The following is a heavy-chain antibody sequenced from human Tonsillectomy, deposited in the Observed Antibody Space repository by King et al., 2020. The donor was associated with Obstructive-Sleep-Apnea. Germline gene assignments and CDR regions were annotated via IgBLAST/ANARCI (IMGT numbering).Heavy chain of an antibody. J-gene: IGHJ4*02. D-gene: IGHD6-19*01. CDR2: ISPYNGNT. CDR3: ARVHSSAWYFDY. V-gene: IGHV1-18*01. CDR1: GYTFSNYG. Sequence: QLVQSGPEVKKPGASVKVSCKASGYTFSNYGITWVRQAPGQGREWMGWISPYNGNTDYAQKLQGRVTMTTDTSTNTVYMEVRSLRLDDTAVYFCARVHSSAWYFDYWGQGTLVTVSS.